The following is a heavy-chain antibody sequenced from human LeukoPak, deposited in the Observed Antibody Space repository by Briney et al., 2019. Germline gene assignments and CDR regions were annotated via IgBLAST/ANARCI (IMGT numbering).Heavy chain of an antibody. V-gene: IGHV4-59*01. CDR3: ARGWIQLWDDAFDI. J-gene: IGHJ3*02. Sequence: PSETLSLTCTVSGGSISSYYWSWIRQPPGKGLEWIGYIYYSGSTNYNPSLKSRVTISVDTSKNQFSLKRSSVTAADTAVYYCARGWIQLWDDAFDIWGQGTMVTVSS. CDR2: IYYSGST. CDR1: GGSISSYY. D-gene: IGHD5-18*01.